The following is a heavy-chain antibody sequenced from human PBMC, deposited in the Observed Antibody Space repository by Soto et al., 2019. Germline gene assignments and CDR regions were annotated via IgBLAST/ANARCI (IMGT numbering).Heavy chain of an antibody. CDR1: GGSISSSNW. CDR3: ARERYGCGGPAHWFDP. CDR2: IYHSGST. Sequence: VQLQESGPGLVKPSGTLSLTCAVSGGSISSSNWWSWVRQPPGKGLKWIGEIYHSGSTNYIPSLKRRVTISVDKSKNQCSLELSSVTAADTAVYYSARERYGCGGPAHWFDPWGQGTLVTVSS. V-gene: IGHV4-4*02. J-gene: IGHJ5*02. D-gene: IGHD3-10*01.